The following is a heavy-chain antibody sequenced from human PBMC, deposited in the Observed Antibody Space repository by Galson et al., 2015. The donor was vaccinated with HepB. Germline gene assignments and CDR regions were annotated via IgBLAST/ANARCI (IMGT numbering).Heavy chain of an antibody. CDR3: ARDGDTSGHYGIFDY. D-gene: IGHD3-22*01. CDR1: GFTFSSYG. J-gene: IGHJ4*02. V-gene: IGHV3-33*01. CDR2: IWYHGRDQ. Sequence: SLRLSCAASGFTFSSYGIHWVRQAPGKGLEWVSVIWYHGRDQYYADSVTGRSTVSRGQSKNTVYLQMNSLRAEDTGLYFCARDGDTSGHYGIFDYWGQGALVTVSS.